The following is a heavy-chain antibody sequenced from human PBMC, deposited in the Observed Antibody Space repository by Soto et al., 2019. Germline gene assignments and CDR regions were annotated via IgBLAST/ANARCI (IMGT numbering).Heavy chain of an antibody. CDR3: ARVYSGSYFIPGGLYY. V-gene: IGHV3-33*01. J-gene: IGHJ4*02. CDR2: IWYDGSNK. D-gene: IGHD1-26*01. Sequence: GGSLRLSCAASGFTFSSYGMHWVRQAPGKGLEWVAVIWYDGSNKYYADSVKGRFTISRDNSKNTLYLQMNSLRAEDTAVYYCARVYSGSYFIPGGLYYWGQGTLVTVSS. CDR1: GFTFSSYG.